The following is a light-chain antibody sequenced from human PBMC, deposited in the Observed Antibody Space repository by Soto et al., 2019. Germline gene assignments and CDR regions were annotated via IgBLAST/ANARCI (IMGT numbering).Light chain of an antibody. CDR1: QSVSSSC. CDR3: QQYGSSPLT. CDR2: GAS. J-gene: IGKJ4*01. V-gene: IGKV3-20*01. Sequence: EIVLTPSPGTLSLSPGERATLSCRASQSVSSSCLAWYQQKPGQAPRLLIYGASSRATGIPDRFSGSGSGTDFTLTISRLEPEDFAVYYCQQYGSSPLTFGGGTKVDIK.